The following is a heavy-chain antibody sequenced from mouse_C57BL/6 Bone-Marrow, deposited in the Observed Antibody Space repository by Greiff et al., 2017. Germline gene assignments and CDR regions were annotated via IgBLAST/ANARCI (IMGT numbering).Heavy chain of an antibody. CDR3: ARDREAGDWYFDV. CDR1: GFTFSSYA. Sequence: EVQRVESGGGLVKPGGSLKLSCAASGFTFSSYAMSWVRQTPEKGLEWVATFSDGGSYTYDPDNVKGRFTISRDNAKNNLYLQMSHLKSEDTAMYYCARDREAGDWYFDVWGTGTTVTVSS. J-gene: IGHJ1*03. V-gene: IGHV5-4*01. CDR2: FSDGGSYT. D-gene: IGHD3-1*01.